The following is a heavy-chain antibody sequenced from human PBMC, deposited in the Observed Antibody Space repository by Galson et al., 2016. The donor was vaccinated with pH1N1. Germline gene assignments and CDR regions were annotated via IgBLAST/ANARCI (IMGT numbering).Heavy chain of an antibody. CDR2: ISTSKGNT. J-gene: IGHJ4*02. CDR3: ARDQNWNLDY. CDR1: GYTFTTFG. V-gene: IGHV1-18*01. Sequence: SVKVSCKASGYTFTTFGISWVRQAPGKGLEWLGWISTSKGNTKNAQRLLDRGTMTKDTSTSTVFMELTSLRSDDTAIYYCARDQNWNLDYWGQGTLVTVSS. D-gene: IGHD1-1*01.